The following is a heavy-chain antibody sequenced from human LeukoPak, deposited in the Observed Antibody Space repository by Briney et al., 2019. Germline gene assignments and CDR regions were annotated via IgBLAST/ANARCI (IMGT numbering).Heavy chain of an antibody. D-gene: IGHD3-3*01. J-gene: IGHJ5*02. CDR3: ARGTQVTYCDFWSGYRFDP. CDR2: IIPIFGTA. CDR1: GGTFSSYA. Sequence: SVKVSCKASGGTFSSYAISWVRQAPGQGLEWMGGIIPIFGTANYAQKFQGRVTITADESTSTAYMELSSLRSEDTAVYYCARGTQVTYCDFWSGYRFDPWGQGTLVTVSS. V-gene: IGHV1-69*13.